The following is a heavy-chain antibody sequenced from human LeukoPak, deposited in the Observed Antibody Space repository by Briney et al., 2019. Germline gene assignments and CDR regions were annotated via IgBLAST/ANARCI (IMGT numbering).Heavy chain of an antibody. CDR3: ARGGLACSGGSCYSAYYYMDV. CDR2: ISYDGSNK. V-gene: IGHV3-30-3*01. CDR1: GFTFSNAW. J-gene: IGHJ6*03. D-gene: IGHD2-15*01. Sequence: PGGSLRLSCAASGFTFSNAWMSWVRQAPGKGLEWVAVISYDGSNKYYADSVKGRFTISRDNSKNTLYLQMNSLRAEDTAVYYCARGGLACSGGSCYSAYYYMDVWGKGTTVTVSS.